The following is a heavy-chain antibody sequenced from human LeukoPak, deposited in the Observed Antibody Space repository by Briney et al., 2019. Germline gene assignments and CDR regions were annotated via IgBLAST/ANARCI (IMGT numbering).Heavy chain of an antibody. Sequence: GGSLKISGKGSGYRFISYWIGGVRQMPGKGLEWMGIIYPGDYDTRYSPSFQGQVTISADKYISTAYLQWSSLKASDTAMYYCARLLREPQELFDYWGQGTLVTVSS. CDR1: GYRFISYW. CDR3: ARLLREPQELFDY. V-gene: IGHV5-51*01. CDR2: IYPGDYDT. D-gene: IGHD3-16*01. J-gene: IGHJ4*02.